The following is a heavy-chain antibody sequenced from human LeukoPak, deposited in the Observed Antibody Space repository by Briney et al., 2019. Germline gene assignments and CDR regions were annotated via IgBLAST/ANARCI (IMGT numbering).Heavy chain of an antibody. CDR3: ARDPSDCSSTSCYSENWFDP. CDR1: GGTFSSYA. D-gene: IGHD2-2*02. CDR2: IIPIFGTA. V-gene: IGHV1-69*13. J-gene: IGHJ5*02. Sequence: RVASVKVSCKASGGTFSSYAISWVRQAPGQGLEWMGGIIPIFGTANYAQKFQGRVTITADESTSTAYMELSSLRSEDTAVYYCARDPSDCSSTSCYSENWFDPWGQGTLVTVSS.